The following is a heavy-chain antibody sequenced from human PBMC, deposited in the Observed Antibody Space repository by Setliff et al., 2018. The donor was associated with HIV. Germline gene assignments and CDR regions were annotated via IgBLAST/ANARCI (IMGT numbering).Heavy chain of an antibody. CDR2: FDPEDNKI. CDR3: ATRIRDGHRGYGYFDF. J-gene: IGHJ4*02. CDR1: GYTFSNYG. V-gene: IGHV1-24*01. D-gene: IGHD5-12*01. Sequence: ASVKVSCKASGYTFSNYGISWLRQAPGKGPEWMGGFDPEDNKIVYAQKFQGRVTTTEDTSTDTAYMELSSLRPEDTAVYYCATRIRDGHRGYGYFDFWGQGTLVTVSS.